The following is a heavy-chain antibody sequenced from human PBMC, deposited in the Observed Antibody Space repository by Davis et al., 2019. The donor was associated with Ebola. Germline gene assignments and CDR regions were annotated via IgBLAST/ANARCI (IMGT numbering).Heavy chain of an antibody. J-gene: IGHJ5*02. Sequence: MPSETLSLTCAVSGGSISSGGYSWSWIRQPPGKGLEWIGYIYHSGSTYYNPSLKSRVTISVDTSKNLFSLKLTSVTAADTAVYYCARWERVVVTAFAWVPGGFDPWGQGTLVTVSS. CDR3: ARWERVVVTAFAWVPGGFDP. V-gene: IGHV4-30-2*01. CDR2: IYHSGST. CDR1: GGSISSGGYS. D-gene: IGHD2-21*02.